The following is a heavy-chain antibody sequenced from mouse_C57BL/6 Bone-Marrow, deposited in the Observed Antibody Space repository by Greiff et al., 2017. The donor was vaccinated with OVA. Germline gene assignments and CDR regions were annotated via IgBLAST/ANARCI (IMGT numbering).Heavy chain of an antibody. CDR1: GYTFTSYW. CDR2: IHPNSGST. Sequence: VQLQQPGAELVKPGASVKLSCKASGYTFTSYWMHWVKQRPGQGLEWIGMIHPNSGSTNYNEKFKSKATLTVDKSSSPAYMQLSSLTSEDSAVYYCARYTTVVALDYWGQGTTLTVSS. J-gene: IGHJ2*01. D-gene: IGHD1-1*01. CDR3: ARYTTVVALDY. V-gene: IGHV1-64*01.